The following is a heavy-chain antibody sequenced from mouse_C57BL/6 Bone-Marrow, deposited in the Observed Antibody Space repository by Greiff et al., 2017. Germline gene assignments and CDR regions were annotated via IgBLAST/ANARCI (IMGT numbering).Heavy chain of an antibody. J-gene: IGHJ2*01. CDR2: IRSKSNDNET. D-gene: IGHD5-1*01. CDR3: FSTGSFFDY. Sequence: EVHLVESGGGLVQPKGSLKLSCAASGFSFNTYAMNWVRQAPGKGLEWVARIRSKSNDNETYYADSVKDRITINRDDSESMLHLQMNNLKTADTTMYYWFSTGSFFDYWGQGTTLTVSS. CDR1: GFSFNTYA. V-gene: IGHV10-1*01.